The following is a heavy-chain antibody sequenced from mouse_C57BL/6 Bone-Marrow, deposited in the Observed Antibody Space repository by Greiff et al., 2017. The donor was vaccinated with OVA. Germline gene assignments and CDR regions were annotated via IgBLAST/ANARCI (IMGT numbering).Heavy chain of an antibody. D-gene: IGHD2-3*01. CDR2: ISYSGST. V-gene: IGHV3-1*01. J-gene: IGHJ3*01. CDR3: ARALYDGYFLFAY. Sequence: VQLKESGPGMVKPSQSLSLTCTVPGYSITSGYDWHWIRHFPGNKLEWMGYISYSGSTNYNPSLKSRISITHDTSKNHFFLKLNSVTTEDTATYYCARALYDGYFLFAYWGQGTLVTVSA. CDR1: GYSITSGYD.